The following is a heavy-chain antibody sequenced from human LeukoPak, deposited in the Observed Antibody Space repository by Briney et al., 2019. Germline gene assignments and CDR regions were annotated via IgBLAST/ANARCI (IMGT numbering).Heavy chain of an antibody. CDR3: ANLCIVVVVAATKGPFDY. J-gene: IGHJ4*02. Sequence: GGSLRLSCAASGVTFSTSALSWVRQPPGKGLVWGLAIICRGGSTYYAHNVKRRFTIPRDNSKNTLNLQMNPLRAEDRAVDYCANLCIVVVVAATKGPFDYWGQGTLVTVSS. D-gene: IGHD2-15*01. CDR1: GVTFSTSA. CDR2: IICRGGST. V-gene: IGHV3-23*01.